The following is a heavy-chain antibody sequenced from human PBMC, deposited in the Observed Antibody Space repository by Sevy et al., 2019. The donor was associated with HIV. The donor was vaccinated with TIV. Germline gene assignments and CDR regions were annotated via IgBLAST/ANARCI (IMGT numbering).Heavy chain of an antibody. Sequence: GASVKVSCKASGYTFTSYGISWVRQAPGQGLEWMGWISAYNGNTNYAQKLQGRVTMTTDTSTSTAYMELRSLRSDDTAVYYCARDCPVYSEVYFDYWGQGTLVTVSS. D-gene: IGHD2-15*01. CDR2: ISAYNGNT. CDR3: ARDCPVYSEVYFDY. J-gene: IGHJ4*02. V-gene: IGHV1-18*01. CDR1: GYTFTSYG.